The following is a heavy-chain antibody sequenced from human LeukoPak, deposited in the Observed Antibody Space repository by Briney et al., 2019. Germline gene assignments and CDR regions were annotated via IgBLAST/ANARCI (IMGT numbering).Heavy chain of an antibody. J-gene: IGHJ4*02. D-gene: IGHD1/OR15-1a*01. CDR2: VYYSGST. V-gene: IGHV4-59*08. Sequence: SETLSLTCTVSGGFISSFYWSWIRQPPGKGLEWIGYVYYSGSTNYNPSLQSRLTISVHSSKNQFSLKLRSVTAAHTAVYYCARHRTIMYFFDSWGQGTLATVSS. CDR3: ARHRTIMYFFDS. CDR1: GGFISSFY.